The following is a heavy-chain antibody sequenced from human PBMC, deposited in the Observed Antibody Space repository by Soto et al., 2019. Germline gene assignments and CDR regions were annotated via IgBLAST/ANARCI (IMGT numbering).Heavy chain of an antibody. D-gene: IGHD6-6*01. Sequence: SETLSLTCTVSGGSISSSSYYWGWIRQPPGKGLEWIGSIYYSGNTYYNPSLKSRFTISVDTSKNQFSLKLSSVTAADTAVYYCARLVYSSSSGAFDIWGQGTMVTVSS. CDR1: GGSISSSSYY. V-gene: IGHV4-39*01. CDR2: IYYSGNT. J-gene: IGHJ3*02. CDR3: ARLVYSSSSGAFDI.